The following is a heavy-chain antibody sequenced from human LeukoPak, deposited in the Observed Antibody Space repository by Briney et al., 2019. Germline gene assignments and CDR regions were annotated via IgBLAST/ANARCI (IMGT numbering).Heavy chain of an antibody. CDR3: ARDLYYDSSGYQDY. V-gene: IGHV1-2*02. J-gene: IGHJ4*02. D-gene: IGHD3-22*01. Sequence: ASVKVSCKASGYTFTGYYMHWVRQAPGQGLEWMGWINPNSGGTNYAQKFQGRVTMTRDTSISTAYMELSRLRSDDTAVYYCARDLYYDSSGYQDYWGQGTLVTVSS. CDR2: INPNSGGT. CDR1: GYTFTGYY.